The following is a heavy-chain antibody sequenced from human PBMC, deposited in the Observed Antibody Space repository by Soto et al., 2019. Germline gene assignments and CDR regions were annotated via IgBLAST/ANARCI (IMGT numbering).Heavy chain of an antibody. CDR3: ARGDFGVVEGYYYYYYMDV. J-gene: IGHJ6*03. V-gene: IGHV1-69*02. Sequence: GASVKVSCKASGGTFSSYTISWVRQAPGQGLEWMGRIIPILGIANYAQKFQGRVTITADKSTSTAYMELSSLRSEDTAVYYCARGDFGVVEGYYYYYYMDVWGKGTTVTVSS. CDR1: GGTFSSYT. D-gene: IGHD3-3*01. CDR2: IIPILGIA.